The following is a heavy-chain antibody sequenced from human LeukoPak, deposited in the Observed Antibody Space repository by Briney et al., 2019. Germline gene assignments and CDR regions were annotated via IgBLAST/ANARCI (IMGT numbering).Heavy chain of an antibody. D-gene: IGHD5-18*01. J-gene: IGHJ4*02. CDR3: ARDLGGYGYDY. Sequence: PSETLSLTCTVSGGSISSYYWSWIRQPPGKGLEWIGYIYYSGSTNYNPSLKSRVTISVDTSKTQFSLKLSSVTAADTAVYYCARDLGGYGYDYWGQGTLVTVSS. V-gene: IGHV4-59*01. CDR2: IYYSGST. CDR1: GGSISSYY.